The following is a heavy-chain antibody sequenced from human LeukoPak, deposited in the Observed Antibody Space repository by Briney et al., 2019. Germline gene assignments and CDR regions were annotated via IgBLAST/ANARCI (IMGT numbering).Heavy chain of an antibody. D-gene: IGHD4-17*01. CDR1: GGTFSSYA. J-gene: IGHJ4*02. CDR2: IIPILGIA. V-gene: IGHV1-69*04. CDR3: ARGLRGDYYFDY. Sequence: GASVKASCKASGGTFSSYAISWVRQAPGQGLEWMGRIIPILGIANYAQKFQGRVTITADKSTSTAYMELSSLRSEDTAVYYCARGLRGDYYFDYWGQGTLVTVSP.